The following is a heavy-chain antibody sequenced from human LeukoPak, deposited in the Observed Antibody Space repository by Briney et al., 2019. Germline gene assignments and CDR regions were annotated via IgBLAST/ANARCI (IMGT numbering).Heavy chain of an antibody. CDR1: GFTFSSYE. V-gene: IGHV3-48*03. CDR3: ARGMTTEAEGYFDY. CDR2: ISSSGSTI. J-gene: IGHJ4*02. D-gene: IGHD4-17*01. Sequence: GPLRLSCAASGFTFSSYEMNWVRQAPGKGLEWVSYISSSGSTIYYADSVKGRFTISRDNAKNSLYLQMNSLRAEDTAVYYCARGMTTEAEGYFDYWGQGTLVTVSS.